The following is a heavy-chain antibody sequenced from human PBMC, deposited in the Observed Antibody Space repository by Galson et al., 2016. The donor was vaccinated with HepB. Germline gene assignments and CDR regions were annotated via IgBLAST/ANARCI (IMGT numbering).Heavy chain of an antibody. V-gene: IGHV5-51*01. Sequence: SGAEVKKPGDSLKISCKVSGYWFSNYWIGWVRQMPGKGPEWMGIIYPHDSDTRYSPSFQGQVTISADKSIITTYLQWRSLKASDTAIYYCARGWELHDYWGQGTLVTVSS. D-gene: IGHD1-26*01. CDR3: ARGWELHDY. J-gene: IGHJ4*02. CDR1: GYWFSNYW. CDR2: IYPHDSDT.